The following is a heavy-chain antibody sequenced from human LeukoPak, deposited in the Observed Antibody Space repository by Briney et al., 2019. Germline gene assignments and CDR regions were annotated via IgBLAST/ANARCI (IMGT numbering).Heavy chain of an antibody. V-gene: IGHV3-23*01. CDR3: AQGDSYYDFLLSV. CDR1: GFTFRNYA. CDR2: ISGTTGKT. D-gene: IGHD3-3*01. Sequence: PGGYLRLSCEASGFTFRNYAMTWVRRAPGKGLEWVSAISGTTGKTYYADSVKSRFTVSRDNSKNTLYLEMNSLRAEDTAVYYCAQGDSYYDFLLSVWGQGSMVTVSS. J-gene: IGHJ3*01.